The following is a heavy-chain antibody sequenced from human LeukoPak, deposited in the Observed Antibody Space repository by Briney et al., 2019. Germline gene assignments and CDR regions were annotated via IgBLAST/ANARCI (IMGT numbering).Heavy chain of an antibody. CDR2: INSDGSST. CDR3: ATRYSGSLDYHFDY. Sequence: PGGSLRLSCAASGFTFSSYWMHWVRQAPGKGLVWVSRINSDGSSTSNADSVKGRFTISRDNAKNSLYLQMNSLRAEDTAVYYCATRYSGSLDYHFDYWGQGTLVTVSS. CDR1: GFTFSSYW. D-gene: IGHD5-12*01. J-gene: IGHJ4*02. V-gene: IGHV3-74*01.